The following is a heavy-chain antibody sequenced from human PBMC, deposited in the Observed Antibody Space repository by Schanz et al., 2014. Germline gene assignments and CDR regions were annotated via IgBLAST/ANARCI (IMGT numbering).Heavy chain of an antibody. CDR1: GFTFSSYA. D-gene: IGHD3-10*01. V-gene: IGHV3-33*08. CDR3: ARANYRRKINFDY. CDR2: IWSDGSTK. Sequence: QEQLVESGGGLVKPGGSLRLSCAASGFTFSSYAMHWVRQAPGKGPEWVAVIWSDGSTKYYADSVKGRFTISRDNSKNTLYLQMNSLRADDTAVYYCARANYRRKINFDYWGRGTLVTVSS. J-gene: IGHJ4*02.